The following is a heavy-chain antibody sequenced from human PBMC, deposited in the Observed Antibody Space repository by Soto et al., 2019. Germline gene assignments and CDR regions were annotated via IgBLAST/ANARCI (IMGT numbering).Heavy chain of an antibody. CDR3: ARESITIFGMVTRLDAFAI. V-gene: IGHV1-18*01. J-gene: IGHJ3*02. CDR1: GYTFTSYG. CDR2: ISAYNGNT. Sequence: ASVKVSCKASGYTFTSYGISWVRQAPGQGLEWMGWISAYNGNTNYAQKLQGRVTMTTDTSTSTAYMELRSLRSDDTAVYYCARESITIFGMVTRLDAFAIWRQGTMVPV. D-gene: IGHD3-3*01.